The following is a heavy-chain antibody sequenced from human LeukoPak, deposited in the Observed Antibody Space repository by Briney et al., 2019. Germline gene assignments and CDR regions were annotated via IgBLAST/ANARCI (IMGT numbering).Heavy chain of an antibody. V-gene: IGHV1-69*06. J-gene: IGHJ4*02. CDR2: IIPIFGTA. CDR3: ARDYIGYCSGGSCYSGNY. Sequence: SVKVSCKASGGTFSSYAISWVRQAPGQGLEWMGSIIPIFGTANYAQKFQGRVTITADKSTSTAYMELSSLRSEDTAVYYCARDYIGYCSGGSCYSGNYWGQGTLVTVSS. D-gene: IGHD2-15*01. CDR1: GGTFSSYA.